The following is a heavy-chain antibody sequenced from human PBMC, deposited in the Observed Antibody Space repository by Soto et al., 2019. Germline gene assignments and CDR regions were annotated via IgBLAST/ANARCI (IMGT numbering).Heavy chain of an antibody. V-gene: IGHV5-51*01. CDR2: IYPSDSDT. J-gene: IGHJ4*02. D-gene: IGHD3-22*01. CDR3: AKVNYYDSSGYPLGFDY. Sequence: PGESLKISCKGSGYSSTSYWIGWVRQMPGKGLEWMGFIYPSDSDTRYSPSFQGQVTISADKSINTAYLQWSSLKASDTAMYYCAKVNYYDSSGYPLGFDYWGQGTQVTVSS. CDR1: GYSSTSYW.